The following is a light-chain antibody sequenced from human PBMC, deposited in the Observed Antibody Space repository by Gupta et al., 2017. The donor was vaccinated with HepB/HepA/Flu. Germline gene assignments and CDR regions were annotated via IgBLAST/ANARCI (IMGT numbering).Light chain of an antibody. CDR2: EVS. J-gene: IGKJ1*01. CDR3: MQASHFPRT. CDR1: ESLLHSHRTTY. V-gene: IGKV2-24*01. Sequence: DAVMTQSPLSVPVTLGQSASISCTSSESLLHSHRTTYLNWLHQRPGQPPRLLIYEVSKRFSGVPDRFRGSGSGTVFTLEISRVEAEDVGVYYCMQASHFPRTFGQGTRVDIK.